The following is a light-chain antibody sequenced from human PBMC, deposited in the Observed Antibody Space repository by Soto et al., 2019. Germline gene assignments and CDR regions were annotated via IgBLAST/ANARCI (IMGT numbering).Light chain of an antibody. V-gene: IGKV1-39*01. Sequence: DIQMTQSPSSLSASVGDRVTITCRASQSINSYLNWYQQKPGKAPKLLVYAASSLQTGVPSRFSGSGSGTEFTLTISSLQPDDFATYYCQQYSTYATFGQGTKVDIK. CDR2: AAS. CDR1: QSINSY. J-gene: IGKJ1*01. CDR3: QQYSTYAT.